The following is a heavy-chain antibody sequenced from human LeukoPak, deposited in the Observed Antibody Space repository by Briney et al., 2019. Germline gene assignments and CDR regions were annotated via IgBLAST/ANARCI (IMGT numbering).Heavy chain of an antibody. CDR2: ISGSGGST. Sequence: ETLSLTCTVSGGSLNTYYWSWVRQAPGKGLEWVSAISGSGGSTYYADSVKGRFTISRDNSKNTLYLQMNSLRAEDTAVYYCAKRFDPWGQGTLVTVSS. CDR1: GGSLNTYY. J-gene: IGHJ5*02. V-gene: IGHV3-23*01. CDR3: AKRFDP.